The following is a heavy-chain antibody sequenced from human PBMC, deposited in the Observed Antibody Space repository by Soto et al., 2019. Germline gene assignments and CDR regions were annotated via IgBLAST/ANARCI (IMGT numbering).Heavy chain of an antibody. CDR2: INHSGST. D-gene: IGHD2-15*01. Sequence: SETLSLTCAVYGGSFSGYYWIWIRQPPGKGLEWIGEINHSGSTNYNPSLKSRVTISVDTSKNQFSLKLSSVTAAGTAVYYCAREHYCSGGSCYWFDPWVQGTLVTVSS. CDR1: GGSFSGYY. CDR3: AREHYCSGGSCYWFDP. J-gene: IGHJ5*02. V-gene: IGHV4-34*01.